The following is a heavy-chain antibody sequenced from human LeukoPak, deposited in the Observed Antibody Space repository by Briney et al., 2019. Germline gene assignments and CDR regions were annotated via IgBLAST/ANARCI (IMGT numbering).Heavy chain of an antibody. CDR2: INHSGST. D-gene: IGHD4-23*01. V-gene: IGHV4-34*01. J-gene: IGHJ4*02. CDR3: ARVYSVVTTRAYFDY. CDR1: GGSFSGYY. Sequence: SETLSLTCAVYGGSFSGYYWSWIRQPPGKGLEWIGEINHSGSTNYNPSLKSRVTISVDTSKNQFSLKLSSVTAADTAVYYCARVYSVVTTRAYFDYWGQGTLVTVSS.